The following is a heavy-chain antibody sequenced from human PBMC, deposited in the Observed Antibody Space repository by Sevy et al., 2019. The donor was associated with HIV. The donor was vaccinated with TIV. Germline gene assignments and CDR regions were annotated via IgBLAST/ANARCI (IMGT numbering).Heavy chain of an antibody. Sequence: SDTLSLTCTVSGGSINSDHWIWIRQPPGKGLEWIGYVYYIGGTNYNPSLKNRVTISVDRTKNQFSLKLTSVTAADTAVYYCARRNDFAIWGQGTMVTVSS. CDR2: VYYIGGT. V-gene: IGHV4-59*08. J-gene: IGHJ3*02. CDR3: ARRNDFAI. CDR1: GGSINSDH.